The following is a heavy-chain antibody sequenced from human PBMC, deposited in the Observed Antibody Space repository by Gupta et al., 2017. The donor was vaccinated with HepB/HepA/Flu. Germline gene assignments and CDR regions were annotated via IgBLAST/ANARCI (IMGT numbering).Heavy chain of an antibody. CDR1: GFTFKSYA. CDR2: ISASGHRT. D-gene: IGHD4-17*01. V-gene: IGHV3-23*01. Sequence: EVQLLESGGGLVQPGGSLRLSCAASGFTFKSYALSWVRQTPGKGLEWVAGISASGHRTYYADSVEGRFTISRDFSKNTLDLQMNSLRAEDTALYYCAKDPNGDYAGGFDFWGQGTMVSVSS. CDR3: AKDPNGDYAGGFDF. J-gene: IGHJ3*01.